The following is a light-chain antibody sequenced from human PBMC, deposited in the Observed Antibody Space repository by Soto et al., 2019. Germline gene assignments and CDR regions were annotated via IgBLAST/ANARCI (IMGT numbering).Light chain of an antibody. CDR1: SSDVGGYNF. V-gene: IGLV2-14*01. CDR2: EVT. CDR3: SSYTSSNTYV. J-gene: IGLJ1*01. Sequence: QSALTQPASVSGSPGQSITISCTGTSSDVGGYNFVSWYQQHPGKAPKLIIYEVTNRPSGVSNRFSASKSANTASLTISGLQAEDEADYYCSSYTSSNTYVFGPGTKLTVL.